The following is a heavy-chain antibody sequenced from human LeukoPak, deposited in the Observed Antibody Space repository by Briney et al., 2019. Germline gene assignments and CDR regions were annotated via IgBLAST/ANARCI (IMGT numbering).Heavy chain of an antibody. V-gene: IGHV3-74*01. CDR3: AVYAVPARNLGGDAFDI. CDR2: FNSDGTSI. J-gene: IGHJ3*02. CDR1: GFTFSSYW. Sequence: GGSLRLSCSASGFTFSSYWMHWVRQAPGKGLVWVSRFNSDGTSISYADSVKGRFTISRDNAKNTLYLQMNSLRAEDTAVYYCAVYAVPARNLGGDAFDIWGQGTMVTVSS. D-gene: IGHD3-16*01.